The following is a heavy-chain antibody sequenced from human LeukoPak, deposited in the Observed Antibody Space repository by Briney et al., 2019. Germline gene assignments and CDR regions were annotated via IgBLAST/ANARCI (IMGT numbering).Heavy chain of an antibody. CDR2: LNGDGTIT. V-gene: IGHV3-74*01. D-gene: IGHD6-19*01. J-gene: IGHJ3*01. Sequence: GESLRLSCAGSGFTFRSSWMHWVRQAPGKGLVWVSRLNGDGTITTYADSVKGRFTISRDNGKNTVFLQMDTLRAEDTAVYYCAAGWADAFERWGQGTMVTDSS. CDR1: GFTFRSSW. CDR3: AAGWADAFER.